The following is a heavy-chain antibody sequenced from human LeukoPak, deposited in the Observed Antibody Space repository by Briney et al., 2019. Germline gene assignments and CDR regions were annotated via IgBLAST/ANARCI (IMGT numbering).Heavy chain of an antibody. V-gene: IGHV1-2*02. CDR2: INPNSGGT. CDR3: ARAGPYSNYYYYMDV. D-gene: IGHD4-11*01. CDR1: GYTFTGYY. Sequence: ASVKVSCKASGYTFTGYYMHWVRQAPGQGLEWMGWINPNSGGTNYAQEFQGRVTMTRDTSISTAYMELSRLRSDDTAVYYCARAGPYSNYYYYMDVWGKGTTVTVSS. J-gene: IGHJ6*03.